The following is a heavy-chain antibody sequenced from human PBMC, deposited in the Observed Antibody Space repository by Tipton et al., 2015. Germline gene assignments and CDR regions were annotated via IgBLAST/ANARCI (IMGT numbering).Heavy chain of an antibody. CDR1: ADSISNYY. CDR2: IYYSGST. D-gene: IGHD2-15*01. CDR3: ATSYAANPSGFWF. V-gene: IGHV4-59*01. J-gene: IGHJ4*02. Sequence: LRLSCTFSADSISNYYWSWIRQPPGKGLEWIGFIYYSGSTNYNPSLKSRVTISADTSKNQFSPKLPSVTAADTAVYFCATSYAANPSGFWFWGQGTLVTVSS.